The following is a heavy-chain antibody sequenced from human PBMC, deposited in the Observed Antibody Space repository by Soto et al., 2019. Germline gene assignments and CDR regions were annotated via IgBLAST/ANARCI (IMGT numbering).Heavy chain of an antibody. Sequence: SETLSLTCTVSGGSISSSSYYWGWIRQPPGKGLEWIGSIYYSGSTYYNPSLKSRVTISVDTSKNQFSLKLSSVTAADTAVYYCARLVTENDYGDYEPWSYYYYYGMDVWGQGTTVTVSS. J-gene: IGHJ6*02. CDR2: IYYSGST. D-gene: IGHD4-17*01. V-gene: IGHV4-39*01. CDR3: ARLVTENDYGDYEPWSYYYYYGMDV. CDR1: GGSISSSSYY.